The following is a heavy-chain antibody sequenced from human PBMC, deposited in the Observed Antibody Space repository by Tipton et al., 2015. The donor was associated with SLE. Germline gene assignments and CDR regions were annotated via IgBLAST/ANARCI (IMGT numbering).Heavy chain of an antibody. V-gene: IGHV4-59*01. J-gene: IGHJ6*03. CDR3: ARASGYSSSWYRGYYYYYMDV. Sequence: TLSLTCTVSGGSISSYYWSWIRQPPGKGLEWIGYIYYSGSTNYNPSLTSRVTISVDTSKNQFSLKLSSVTAADTAVYYCARASGYSSSWYRGYYYYYMDVCGKGTTVTVSS. CDR2: IYYSGST. CDR1: GGSISSYY. D-gene: IGHD6-13*01.